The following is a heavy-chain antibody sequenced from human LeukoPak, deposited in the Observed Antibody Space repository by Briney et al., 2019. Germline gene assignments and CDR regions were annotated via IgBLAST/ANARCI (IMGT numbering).Heavy chain of an antibody. V-gene: IGHV1-69*04. CDR1: GGTFSSYA. Sequence: SVKVSCKASGGTFSSYAISWVRQAPGQGLEWMGRIIPIFGIANYAQKFQGRVTITADKSTSTAYMELSSLRSEDTAVYYCARLSQSGNWNYYGMDVRGQGTTVTVSS. CDR2: IIPIFGIA. D-gene: IGHD1-1*01. CDR3: ARLSQSGNWNYYGMDV. J-gene: IGHJ6*02.